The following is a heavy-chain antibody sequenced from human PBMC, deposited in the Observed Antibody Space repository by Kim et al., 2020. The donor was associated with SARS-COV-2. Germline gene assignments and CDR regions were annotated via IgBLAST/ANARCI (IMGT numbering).Heavy chain of an antibody. CDR2: IKSQTDGGTT. CDR3: AARNWGSGD. Sequence: GGSLRLSCVVSGFTFSDAWMSWVRQSPGRGLEWVGRIKSQTDGGTTDYAAPVKDRFTISRDDSTNTLYLHMNSLKTEDTALYYCAARNWGSGDWGQGTL. CDR1: GFTFSDAW. J-gene: IGHJ4*02. D-gene: IGHD7-27*01. V-gene: IGHV3-15*05.